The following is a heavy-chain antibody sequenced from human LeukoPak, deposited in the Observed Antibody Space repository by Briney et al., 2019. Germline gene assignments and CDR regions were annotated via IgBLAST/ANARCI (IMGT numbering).Heavy chain of an antibody. J-gene: IGHJ6*02. CDR3: ARLARGYSGYEEAYYYYYYGMDV. Sequence: GESLKISCKGSGYSFTSYWIGWVRQLPGEGLEWMGIIYPGDSDTRYSPSFQGQVTISADKSISTAYLQWSSLKASDTAMYYCARLARGYSGYEEAYYYYYYGMDVWGQGTTVTVSS. CDR2: IYPGDSDT. CDR1: GYSFTSYW. D-gene: IGHD5-12*01. V-gene: IGHV5-51*01.